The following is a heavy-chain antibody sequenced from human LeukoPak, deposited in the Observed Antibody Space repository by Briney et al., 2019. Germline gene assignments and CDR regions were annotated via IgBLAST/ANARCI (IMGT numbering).Heavy chain of an antibody. Sequence: GGSLRLSCAASGFTFSSFAMTWVRQAPGKGLEWVSVISGSGGRTYYADSVKGRFTLSRDNSNNTLYLEMSSLRAEDTAVYYCARKGTYYDSSGYYVSWGQGTLVTVSS. CDR1: GFTFSSFA. D-gene: IGHD3-22*01. V-gene: IGHV3-23*01. CDR2: ISGSGGRT. CDR3: ARKGTYYDSSGYYVS. J-gene: IGHJ5*02.